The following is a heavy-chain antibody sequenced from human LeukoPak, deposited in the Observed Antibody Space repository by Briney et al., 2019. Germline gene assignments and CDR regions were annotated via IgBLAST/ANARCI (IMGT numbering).Heavy chain of an antibody. CDR1: GGSFSGYY. D-gene: IGHD3-16*01. CDR2: INHSGST. CDR3: ARVGSRGTVDY. Sequence: PSETLSLTCAVYGGSFSGYYWSWIRQPPGKGLEWIGEINHSGSTNYNPSLKSRVTISVDTSKNQFSLKPSSVTAADTAVYYCARVGSRGTVDYWGQGTLVTVSS. J-gene: IGHJ4*02. V-gene: IGHV4-34*01.